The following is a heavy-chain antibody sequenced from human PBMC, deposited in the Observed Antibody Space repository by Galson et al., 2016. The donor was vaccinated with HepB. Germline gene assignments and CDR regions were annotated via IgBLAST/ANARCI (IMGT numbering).Heavy chain of an antibody. CDR3: ARGDNPDYGDYASAYYYMDV. CDR1: GGSFSGYH. CDR2: INHSGST. Sequence: SETLSLTCAVYGGSFSGYHWSWIRQPPGKGLEWIGEINHSGSTNYNPSLNSRVTISVDTSKNQFSLKLSSVTAADTAVYYCARGDNPDYGDYASAYYYMDVWGKGTTVTVSS. V-gene: IGHV4-34*01. J-gene: IGHJ6*03. D-gene: IGHD4-17*01.